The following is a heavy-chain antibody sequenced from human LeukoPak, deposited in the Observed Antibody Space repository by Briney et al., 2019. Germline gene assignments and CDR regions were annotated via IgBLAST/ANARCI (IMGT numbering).Heavy chain of an antibody. V-gene: IGHV4-39*01. Sequence: PSETLSLTCTVSGGSISSSSYYWGWIRQPPGKGLEWIGSIYYSGSTYYNPSLESRVTISVDTSKNQFSLKLSSVTAADAAVYYCARSRRLVRGFDYWGQGTLVTVSS. CDR2: IYYSGST. J-gene: IGHJ4*02. D-gene: IGHD6-19*01. CDR1: GGSISSSSYY. CDR3: ARSRRLVRGFDY.